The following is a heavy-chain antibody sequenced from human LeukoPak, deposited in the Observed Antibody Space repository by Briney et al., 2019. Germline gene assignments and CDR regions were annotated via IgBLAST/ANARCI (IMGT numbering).Heavy chain of an antibody. V-gene: IGHV1-69*02. CDR1: GGTFSSYT. D-gene: IGHD4-17*01. CDR2: IIPILGIA. CDR3: ARVARFQDYGDHGVFDY. J-gene: IGHJ4*02. Sequence: SVKVSCKASGGTFSSYTISWVRQAPGQGLEWMGRIIPILGIANYAQKFQGRVAITADKSTSTAYMELSSLRSEDTAVYYCARVARFQDYGDHGVFDYWGQGTLVTVSS.